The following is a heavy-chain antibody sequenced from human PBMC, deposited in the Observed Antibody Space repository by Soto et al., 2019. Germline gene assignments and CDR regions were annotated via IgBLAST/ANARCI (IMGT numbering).Heavy chain of an antibody. D-gene: IGHD2-8*02. Sequence: GGSLRLSCSSSGFTFSAYEMNWVRQAPGKGLEWVSYISPSSDTIYYADSVKGRFTISRDNAENSLYLQMNGLRAEDTALYFCEGILVVPAPGHDAFDIRGQGTMVTVSS. CDR1: GFTFSAYE. CDR3: EGILVVPAPGHDAFDI. V-gene: IGHV3-48*03. CDR2: ISPSSDTI. J-gene: IGHJ3*02.